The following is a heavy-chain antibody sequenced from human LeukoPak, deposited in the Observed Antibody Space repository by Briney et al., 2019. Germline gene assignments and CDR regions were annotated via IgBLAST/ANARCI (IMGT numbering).Heavy chain of an antibody. CDR3: AKVDFYDTSGYYGPTFLDY. V-gene: IGHV3-23*01. J-gene: IGHJ4*02. Sequence: GGSLRLSCAASGFTFSIYAMSWVRQAPGKGLEWVSAISGSGGSTYYTDSVKGRFTISRDNSKNTLYLQMNSLRAEDTAVYYCAKVDFYDTSGYYGPTFLDYWGQGTLVTVSS. D-gene: IGHD3-22*01. CDR1: GFTFSIYA. CDR2: ISGSGGST.